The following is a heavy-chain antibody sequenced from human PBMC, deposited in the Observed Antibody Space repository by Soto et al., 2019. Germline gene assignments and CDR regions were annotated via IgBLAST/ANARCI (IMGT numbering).Heavy chain of an antibody. CDR1: GGSFSGYY. D-gene: IGHD3-22*01. J-gene: IGHJ4*02. CDR3: ASRGPDSDSTPGGGDLHFDY. Sequence: SETLSLTCAVYGGSFSGYYWSWIRQPPGKGLEWIGEINHSGSTNYNPSLKSRVTISVDTSKNQFSLKLSSVTAADTAVYYCASRGPDSDSTPGGGDLHFDYWGQGTLVTVSS. V-gene: IGHV4-34*01. CDR2: INHSGST.